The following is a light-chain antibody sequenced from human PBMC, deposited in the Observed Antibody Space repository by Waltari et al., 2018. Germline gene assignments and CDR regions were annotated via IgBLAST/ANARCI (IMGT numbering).Light chain of an antibody. CDR1: KLEDKF. CDR2: RDT. CDR3: QAWDSSSVV. J-gene: IGLJ3*02. Sequence: SYEVTQPPSVSVSPGQTATIACSGDKLEDKFTAWFQQRPGQSPVLIIYRDTKRPQGFPERFRGSNSGNTATLTISGTQAMDEGDYYCQAWDSSSVVFGGGTKLTVL. V-gene: IGLV3-1*01.